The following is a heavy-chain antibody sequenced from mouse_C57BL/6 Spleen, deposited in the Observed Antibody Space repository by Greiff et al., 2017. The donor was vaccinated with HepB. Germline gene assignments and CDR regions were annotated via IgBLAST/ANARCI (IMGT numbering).Heavy chain of an antibody. Sequence: VQLQQSGPELVKPGASVKISCKASGYAFSSSWMNWVKQRPGKVLEWIGRIYPGDGDTNYNGKFKGKATLTADKSSSTAYMQLSSLTSEDSAVYFRERYFDVWGTGTTVTVSS. V-gene: IGHV1-82*01. CDR1: GYAFSSSW. J-gene: IGHJ1*03. CDR3: ERYFDV. CDR2: IYPGDGDT.